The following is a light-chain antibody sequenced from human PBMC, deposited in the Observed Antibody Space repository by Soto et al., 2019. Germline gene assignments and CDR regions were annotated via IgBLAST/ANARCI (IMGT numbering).Light chain of an antibody. CDR3: MQALQGLT. J-gene: IGKJ4*01. CDR2: LGS. Sequence: DIVKTQSPLSLPVTPGEPASISCRSSQSLLHSNGYNYLDWYLQKPGQSPQLLIYLGSNRASGVPDRFSGSGSGTDFTLKISRVEAEDVGVYYCMQALQGLTFGGGTRVEIK. CDR1: QSLLHSNGYNY. V-gene: IGKV2-28*01.